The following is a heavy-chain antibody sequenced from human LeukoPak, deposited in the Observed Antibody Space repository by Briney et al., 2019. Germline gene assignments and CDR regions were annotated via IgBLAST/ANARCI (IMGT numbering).Heavy chain of an antibody. CDR1: GFTFCSYS. V-gene: IGHV3-21*06. Sequence: GGSLSLSCAAYGFTFCSYSMNWVRQAPGKGLEWVSTISTSSGYIYYADSVKGRLTISRDDAKNSLCLQMNSLRAEDTAVYYCARGGVTTYGYEFWGQGAPVTVSS. D-gene: IGHD4-17*01. CDR2: ISTSSGYI. CDR3: ARGGVTTYGYEF. J-gene: IGHJ4*02.